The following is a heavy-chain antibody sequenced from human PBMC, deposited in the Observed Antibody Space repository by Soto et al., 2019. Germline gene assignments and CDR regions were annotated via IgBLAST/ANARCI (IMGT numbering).Heavy chain of an antibody. CDR1: GGTFSSYA. Sequence: GASVKVSCKASGGTFSSYAISWGRQAPGQGLEWMGGIIPIFGTANYAQKFQGRVTITADESTSTAYMELSSLRSEDTAVYYCARDCSSTSCPSYYYYYGMDVWGQGITVTAP. CDR3: ARDCSSTSCPSYYYYYGMDV. CDR2: IIPIFGTA. D-gene: IGHD2-2*01. V-gene: IGHV1-69*13. J-gene: IGHJ6*02.